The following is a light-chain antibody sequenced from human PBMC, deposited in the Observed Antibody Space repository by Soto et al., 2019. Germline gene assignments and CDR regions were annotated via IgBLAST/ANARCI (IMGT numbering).Light chain of an antibody. CDR2: GAS. Sequence: VLTQSPATLSVSPGERATLSCRASQSVSSSYLAWYQQKPGQAPRLLIYGASTRATGIPARFSGSGSGTEFTLTISSLQSEDFAVYYCQQYNNWPPLTFGGGTKVDIK. V-gene: IGKV3-15*01. CDR1: QSVSSSY. CDR3: QQYNNWPPLT. J-gene: IGKJ4*01.